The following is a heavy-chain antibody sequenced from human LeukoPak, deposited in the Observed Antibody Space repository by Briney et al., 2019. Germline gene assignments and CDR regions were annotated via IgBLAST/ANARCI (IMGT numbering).Heavy chain of an antibody. J-gene: IGHJ4*02. V-gene: IGHV7-4-1*02. CDR1: GYTFTSYA. CDR3: ARSNSYGVYSSGWYEGSFDY. D-gene: IGHD6-19*01. CDR2: INTNTGNP. Sequence: ASVKVSCKASGYTFTSYAMNWVRQAPGQGLEWMGWINTNTGNPTYAQGFTGRFVFSLDTSVSTAYLQISSLKAEDTAVYYCARSNSYGVYSSGWYEGSFDYWGQGTLVTVSS.